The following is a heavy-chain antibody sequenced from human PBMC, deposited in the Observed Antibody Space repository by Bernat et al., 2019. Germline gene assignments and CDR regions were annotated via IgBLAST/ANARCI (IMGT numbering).Heavy chain of an antibody. V-gene: IGHV3-21*01. CDR3: ARDRRYYGSGSYYHI. Sequence: EVQLVESGGGLVKPGGSLRLSCAASGFTFSSYSMNWVRQAPGKGLEWVSSISSSSSYIYYADSVKGRFTISRDNAKNSLYLQMNSLRAEDTAVYYCARDRRYYGSGSYYHIWGQGTMVTVSS. CDR2: ISSSSSYI. CDR1: GFTFSSYS. J-gene: IGHJ3*02. D-gene: IGHD3-10*01.